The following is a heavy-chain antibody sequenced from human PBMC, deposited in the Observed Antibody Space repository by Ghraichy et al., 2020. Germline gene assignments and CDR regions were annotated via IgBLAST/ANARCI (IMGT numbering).Heavy chain of an antibody. J-gene: IGHJ4*02. V-gene: IGHV4-31*02. D-gene: IGHD3-10*01. Sequence: SQTLSLTCAVSGGSLSGNFYWNWIRPPPEKGLEWIRYIFYSGSTYYNQSLKSRLSMSADTSNNHLSLQLSSVTAADTAVYYCARSPRDYGGSGTYPFDSWGQGALVTVSS. CDR1: GGSLSGNFY. CDR3: ARSPRDYGGSGTYPFDS. CDR2: IFYSGST.